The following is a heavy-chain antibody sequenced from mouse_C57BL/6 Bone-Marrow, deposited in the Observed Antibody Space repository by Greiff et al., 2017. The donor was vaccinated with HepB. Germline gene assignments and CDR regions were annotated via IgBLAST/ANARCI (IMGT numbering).Heavy chain of an antibody. CDR1: GYTFTSYW. CDR3: ARDDGYDGYAMDY. J-gene: IGHJ4*01. CDR2: IDPSDSYT. D-gene: IGHD2-2*01. Sequence: QVQLQQPGAELVMPGASVKLSCKASGYTFTSYWMHWVKQRPGQGLEWIGEIDPSDSYTNYNQKFKGKSTLTVDKSSSTAYMQLSSLTSEDSAVYYCARDDGYDGYAMDYWGQGTSVTVSS. V-gene: IGHV1-69*01.